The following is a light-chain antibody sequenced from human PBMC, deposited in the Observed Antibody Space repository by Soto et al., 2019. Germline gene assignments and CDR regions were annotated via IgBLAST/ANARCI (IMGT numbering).Light chain of an antibody. Sequence: EIVLTQSPATLSLSPGERATLSCRARQSVSSYLAWYQQKPGQAPRLLIYDASNRATGIPARFSGSGSGTDFTLTISSLEPEDFAVYYCQQRSNWIPFSQGTRLEIK. CDR3: QQRSNWIP. CDR1: QSVSSY. V-gene: IGKV3-11*01. J-gene: IGKJ5*01. CDR2: DAS.